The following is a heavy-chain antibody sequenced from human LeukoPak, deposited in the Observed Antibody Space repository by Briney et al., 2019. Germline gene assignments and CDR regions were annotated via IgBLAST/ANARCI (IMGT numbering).Heavy chain of an antibody. D-gene: IGHD3-9*01. CDR2: IYTSGST. Sequence: SETLSLTCTVSGASIGSGEYYWRWIRQPAGKGLEWIGRIYTSGSTNYNPSLKSRVTISVNTSNNQFSLKLSSVTAADTAMYYCAREAYDVLTSDWFDPWGQGTLVTVSP. V-gene: IGHV4-61*02. CDR3: AREAYDVLTSDWFDP. J-gene: IGHJ5*02. CDR1: GASIGSGEYY.